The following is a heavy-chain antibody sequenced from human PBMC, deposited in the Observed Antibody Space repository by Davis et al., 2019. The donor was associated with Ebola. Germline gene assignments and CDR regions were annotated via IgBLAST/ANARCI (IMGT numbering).Heavy chain of an antibody. CDR3: ARDSYSSGGY. V-gene: IGHV1-2*04. D-gene: IGHD6-25*01. Sequence: GESLKISCAASGYTFTGYYMHWVRQAPGQGLEWMGWINPNSGGTNYAQKFQGWVTMTRDTSISTAYMELRSLRSDDTAVYYCARDSYSSGGYWGQGTLVTVSS. CDR2: INPNSGGT. J-gene: IGHJ4*02. CDR1: GYTFTGYY.